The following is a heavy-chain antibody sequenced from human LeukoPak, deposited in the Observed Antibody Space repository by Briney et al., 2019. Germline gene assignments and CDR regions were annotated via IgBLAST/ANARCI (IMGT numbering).Heavy chain of an antibody. V-gene: IGHV4-61*02. D-gene: IGHD1-26*01. CDR2: IYTSGDT. J-gene: IGHJ4*02. Sequence: SETLSLTCTVSGGSVTRGAYSWPWIRQPVGKGLEWIGRIYTSGDTKYNPSLKSRVTMSVDTSKNQFSLKLSSVTAADTAVYYCAREVGLGLDYWGQGTLVTVSS. CDR3: AREVGLGLDY. CDR1: GGSVTRGAYS.